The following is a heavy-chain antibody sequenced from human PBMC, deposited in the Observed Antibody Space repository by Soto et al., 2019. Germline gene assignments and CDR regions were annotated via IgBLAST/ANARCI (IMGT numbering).Heavy chain of an antibody. V-gene: IGHV1-69*13. CDR1: GGTFSSYA. CDR3: ARDGYSYGAVMDY. CDR2: IIPIFGTA. D-gene: IGHD5-18*01. Sequence: ASVKVSCKASGGTFSSYAISWVRQAPGQGLEWMGGIIPIFGTANYAQKFQGRVTITADESTSTAYMELSSLRSEDTAVYYCARDGYSYGAVMDYWGQGTLVTVSS. J-gene: IGHJ4*02.